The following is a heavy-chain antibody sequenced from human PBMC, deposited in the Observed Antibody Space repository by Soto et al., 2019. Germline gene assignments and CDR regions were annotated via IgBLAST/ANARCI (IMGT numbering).Heavy chain of an antibody. CDR3: ANDPPIVVVVAPTVPGGGYDY. CDR2: ISGSGCST. D-gene: IGHD2-15*01. J-gene: IGHJ4*02. Sequence: EVQLLESGGGLVQPGGSLRLSCAASGFTFSSYAMSWVRQAPGKGLEWVSAISGSGCSTYYADSEKGRFTISRDNYKTTLYPQINRPRAEDTAVYYCANDPPIVVVVAPTVPGGGYDYWGQGPLVTVSS. CDR1: GFTFSSYA. V-gene: IGHV3-23*01.